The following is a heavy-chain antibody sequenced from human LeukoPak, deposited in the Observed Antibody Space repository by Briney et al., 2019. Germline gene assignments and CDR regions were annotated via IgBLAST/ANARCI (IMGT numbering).Heavy chain of an antibody. V-gene: IGHV3-66*01. D-gene: IGHD4-17*01. CDR1: GFTVSSNY. J-gene: IGHJ4*02. Sequence: GGSLRLSCAASGFTVSSNYISWVRQAPGKGLEWVSVIYSGGSTYYADSVKGRFTISRDNSKNTLYLQMNSLRAEDTAVYYCAREAYGDWYYFDYWGQGTLVTVSS. CDR3: AREAYGDWYYFDY. CDR2: IYSGGST.